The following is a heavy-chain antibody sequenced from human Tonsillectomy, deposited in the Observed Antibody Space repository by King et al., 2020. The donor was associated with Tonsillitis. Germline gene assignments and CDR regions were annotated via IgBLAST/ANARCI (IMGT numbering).Heavy chain of an antibody. D-gene: IGHD3-10*01. CDR2: ISYDGSNK. Sequence: VQLVESGGGVVQPGRSLRLSCVASGFTFRSYGMHWVRQAPGKGLEWVAVISYDGSNKYYADSVKGRVTISRDNSKNTLYLQMNSLRAEDTAVYYCATQLVYGSGSPNRGYYYYYGMDVWGQGTTVTVSS. CDR3: ATQLVYGSGSPNRGYYYYYGMDV. CDR1: GFTFRSYG. J-gene: IGHJ6*02. V-gene: IGHV3-30*03.